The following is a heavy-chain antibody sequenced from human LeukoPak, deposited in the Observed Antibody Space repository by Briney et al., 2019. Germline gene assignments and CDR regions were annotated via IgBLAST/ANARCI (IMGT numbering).Heavy chain of an antibody. V-gene: IGHV3-13*01. J-gene: IGHJ6*03. D-gene: IGHD1-1*01. CDR1: GFTFSSFD. CDR2: IGTASVT. Sequence: GGSLRLSCAASGFTFSSFDMHWVRQPTGQGLEWVSTIGTASVTYYPGSVEGRFTLSRDNAKNSLYLQMNSLTAGDTAVYYCARGPPRGKYYYMDVWGKGTTVTVSS. CDR3: ARGPPRGKYYYMDV.